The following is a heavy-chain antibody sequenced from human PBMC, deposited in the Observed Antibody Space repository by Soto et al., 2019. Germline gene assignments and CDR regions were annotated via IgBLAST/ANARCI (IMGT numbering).Heavy chain of an antibody. D-gene: IGHD3-22*01. CDR1: GYTFTGYY. CDR2: INPNSGGT. Sequence: ASVKVSCKASGYTFTGYYIHWVRQAPGQGLEWMGWINPNSGGTNYAQKFQGWVTMTRDTSISTAYMELSRLRSDDTAVYYCATDYYDSSGYGMDVWGQGTTVTVSS. J-gene: IGHJ6*02. V-gene: IGHV1-2*04. CDR3: ATDYYDSSGYGMDV.